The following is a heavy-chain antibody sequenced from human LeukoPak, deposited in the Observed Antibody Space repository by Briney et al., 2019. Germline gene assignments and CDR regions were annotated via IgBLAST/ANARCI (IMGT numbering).Heavy chain of an antibody. CDR3: TTDLDVSYYFDY. J-gene: IGHJ4*02. CDR1: GFTFSSYA. D-gene: IGHD1-1*01. CDR2: ITGSGDST. V-gene: IGHV3-23*01. Sequence: GGSLRLSCAASGFTFSSYAMTWVRQAPGRGLEWVSVITGSGDSTYYADSVKGRFTISRDNSKNTLYLQMNSLKTEDTAVYYCTTDLDVSYYFDYWGQGTLVTVSS.